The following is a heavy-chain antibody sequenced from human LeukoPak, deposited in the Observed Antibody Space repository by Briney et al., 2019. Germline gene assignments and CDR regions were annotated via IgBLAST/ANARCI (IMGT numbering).Heavy chain of an antibody. J-gene: IGHJ3*02. CDR2: INSDGSST. CDR3: ARAKLRYFDWLTRDDAFDI. Sequence: GGSLRLSCAAPGFTFSSYWMHWVRQAPGKGLVWVSRINSDGSSTSYADSVKGRFTISRDNAKNTLYLQMNSLRAEDTAVYYCARAKLRYFDWLTRDDAFDIWGQGTMVTVSS. CDR1: GFTFSSYW. D-gene: IGHD3-9*01. V-gene: IGHV3-74*01.